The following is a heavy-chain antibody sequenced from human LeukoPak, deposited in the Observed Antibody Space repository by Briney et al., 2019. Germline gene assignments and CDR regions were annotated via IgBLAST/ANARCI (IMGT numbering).Heavy chain of an antibody. CDR3: AKARRGHLIYDSSGYPDY. V-gene: IGHV3-30*02. CDR1: GFTFSSYG. CDR2: IRYDGSNK. D-gene: IGHD3-22*01. Sequence: GGSLRLSCAASGFTFSSYGMHWVRQAPGKGLEWVAFIRYDGSNKYYADSVKGRFTISRDNSKNTLYLQMNSLRAEDTAVYYCAKARRGHLIYDSSGYPDYWGQGTLVTVSS. J-gene: IGHJ4*02.